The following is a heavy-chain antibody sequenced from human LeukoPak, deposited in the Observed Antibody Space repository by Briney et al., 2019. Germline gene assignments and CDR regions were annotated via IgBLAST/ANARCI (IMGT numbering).Heavy chain of an antibody. CDR2: ISYDGSNK. CDR1: GFTFSSYA. D-gene: IGHD2-2*01. Sequence: GRSLRLSCAASGFTFSSYAMHWVRQAPGKGLEWVAVISYDGSNKYYADSVKGRFTISRDNSKNTLYLQMNSLRAEDTAVYYCARDYCSSTSCSPGPYYYGMDVWGQGTTVTVSS. CDR3: ARDYCSSTSCSPGPYYYGMDV. V-gene: IGHV3-30-3*01. J-gene: IGHJ6*02.